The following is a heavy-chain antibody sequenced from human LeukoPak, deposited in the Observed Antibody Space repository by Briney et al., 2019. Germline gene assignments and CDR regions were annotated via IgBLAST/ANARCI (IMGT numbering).Heavy chain of an antibody. CDR2: IYYSGST. J-gene: IGHJ6*03. CDR1: GGSISSYY. V-gene: IGHV4-59*01. D-gene: IGHD2-21*02. CDR3: ARVPGGDDVRYYYYYYMYV. Sequence: SETLSLTCTVSGGSISSYYLSWIRQPPGKGLEWIGYIYYSGSTNYNPSLKSRVTISVDTSKNQFSLKLSSVTAADTAVYYCARVPGGDDVRYYYYYYMYVWGKGTRVTVSS.